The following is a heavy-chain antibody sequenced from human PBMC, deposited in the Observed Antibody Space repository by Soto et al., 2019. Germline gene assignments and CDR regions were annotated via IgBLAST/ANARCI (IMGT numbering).Heavy chain of an antibody. CDR3: ARSTLFPAVAGGLDP. D-gene: IGHD6-19*01. CDR2: IYYSGST. J-gene: IGHJ5*02. CDR1: GYSISSSNW. V-gene: IGHV4-28*01. Sequence: PSETLSLTCAVSGYSISSSNWWGWIRQPPGKGLEWIGYIYYSGSTYYNPSLKSRVTMSVDTSKNQFSLKLSSVTAVDTAVYYCARSTLFPAVAGGLDPWGPGPLVTV.